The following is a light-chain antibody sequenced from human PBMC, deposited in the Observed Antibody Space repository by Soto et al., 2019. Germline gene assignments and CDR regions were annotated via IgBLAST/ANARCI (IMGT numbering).Light chain of an antibody. CDR3: QQYNSYPFT. CDR1: QGISSY. Sequence: AIRMTQSPSSLSASTGDRVTITCRASQGISSYLAWYQQKPGKAPKLLIYAPSNLQSRVPSTFNGSGSGTDFTLTISCLQSEDYATYYCQQYNSYPFTSDPGTKVHIK. CDR2: APS. V-gene: IGKV1-8*01. J-gene: IGKJ3*01.